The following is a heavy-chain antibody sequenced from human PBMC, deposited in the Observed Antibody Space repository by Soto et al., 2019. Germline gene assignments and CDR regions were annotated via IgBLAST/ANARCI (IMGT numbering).Heavy chain of an antibody. CDR2: INAYNGNT. V-gene: IGHV1-18*01. CDR1: GYTFTSYA. Sequence: ASVKVSCKASGYTFTSYAISWVRQAPGQGLEWMGWINAYNGNTNYAQKLQGRVTMTTDTSTSTAYMELRSLRSDDTAVYYCARDSCYGIIDYWGQGTLVTVSS. D-gene: IGHD5-12*01. CDR3: ARDSCYGIIDY. J-gene: IGHJ4*02.